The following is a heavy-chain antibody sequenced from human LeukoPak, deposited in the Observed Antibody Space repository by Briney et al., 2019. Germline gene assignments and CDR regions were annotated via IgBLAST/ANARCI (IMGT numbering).Heavy chain of an antibody. D-gene: IGHD1-26*01. CDR3: AKSGGYGLIDY. Sequence: GSLRLSCAASGFTFSSYSMNWVRQPPGKGLEWIGNIYSSGSTYYNASLQSRVTISIDTSKNQFSLRLNSVTAADTAMYYCAKSGGYGLIDYWGQGTRVTVSS. J-gene: IGHJ4*02. CDR1: GFTFSSYS. CDR2: IYSSGST. V-gene: IGHV4-59*04.